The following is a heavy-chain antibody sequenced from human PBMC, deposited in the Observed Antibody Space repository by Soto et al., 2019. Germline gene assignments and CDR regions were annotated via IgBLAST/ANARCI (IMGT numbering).Heavy chain of an antibody. CDR3: TRDGHYCSGGSCYWSPFDY. CDR2: IRSKAYGGTT. CDR1: GFTFGDYA. Sequence: GGSLRLSCTASGFTFGDYAMSWVRQAPGKGLEWVGFIRSKAYGGTTEYAASVKGRFTISRDDSKSIAYLQMNSLKTEDTAVYYCTRDGHYCSGGSCYWSPFDYWGQGTLVTVSS. V-gene: IGHV3-49*04. D-gene: IGHD2-15*01. J-gene: IGHJ4*02.